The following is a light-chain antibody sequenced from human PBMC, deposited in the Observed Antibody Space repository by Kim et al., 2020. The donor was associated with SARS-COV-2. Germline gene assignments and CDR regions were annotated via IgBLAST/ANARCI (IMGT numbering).Light chain of an antibody. CDR1: QSVSSNY. J-gene: IGKJ4*01. Sequence: SPGERPTPSCSASQSVSSNYLAWYQQKPGQAPRLLIYGASTRATGIPDRFSGSGSGTDFTLTISSLEPEDFAVYYCHQRTNWPLAFGGGTKVDIK. CDR2: GAS. V-gene: IGKV3D-20*02. CDR3: HQRTNWPLA.